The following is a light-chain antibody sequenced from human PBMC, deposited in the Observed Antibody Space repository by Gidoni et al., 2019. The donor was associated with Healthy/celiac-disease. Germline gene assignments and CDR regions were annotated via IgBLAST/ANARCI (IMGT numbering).Light chain of an antibody. Sequence: DIQMTQSPSTLSASVGDRVTITCRASQSISSWLAWYQQKPGKAPKLLIYKAFSLESGVPSRFSGSGSETEFTLTISSLQPDDFATYYCQQYNSYSGFGQGTKVEIK. CDR2: KAF. V-gene: IGKV1-5*03. CDR3: QQYNSYSG. CDR1: QSISSW. J-gene: IGKJ1*01.